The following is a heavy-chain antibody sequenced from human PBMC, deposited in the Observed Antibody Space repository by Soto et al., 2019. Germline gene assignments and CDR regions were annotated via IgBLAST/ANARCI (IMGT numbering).Heavy chain of an antibody. CDR2: IYYSGST. V-gene: IGHV4-31*03. Sequence: QVQLQESGPGLVKPSQTLSLTCTVSGGSISSGGYYWSWIRQHPGKGLEWIGYIYYSGSTYYNPSLMSRVTISVDTSKNQFSLKLSSVTAADPAVYYCAREEHYDSSGPMDIWGQGTMVTVSS. D-gene: IGHD3-22*01. J-gene: IGHJ3*02. CDR3: AREEHYDSSGPMDI. CDR1: GGSISSGGYY.